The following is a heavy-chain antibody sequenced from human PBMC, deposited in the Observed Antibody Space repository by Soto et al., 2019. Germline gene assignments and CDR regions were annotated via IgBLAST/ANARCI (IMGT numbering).Heavy chain of an antibody. Sequence: EVHLVESGGGLVQIGGSLKLSCATSGLNFSGSAMHWARQASGKGLEWVGRIRSRPHNYATTYAASVEGRFTISRDDSKNTVYLQMSGLKTDDTAMYYCTTERDYWGRGTLVTVSS. CDR1: GLNFSGSA. CDR2: IRSRPHNYAT. CDR3: TTERDY. V-gene: IGHV3-73*02. J-gene: IGHJ4*02.